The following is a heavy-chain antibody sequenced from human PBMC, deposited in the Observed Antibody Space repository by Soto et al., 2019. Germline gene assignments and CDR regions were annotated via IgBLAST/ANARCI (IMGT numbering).Heavy chain of an antibody. CDR3: ARAREDYDTSGYYYYFDY. CDR1: GYTFTNYG. D-gene: IGHD3-22*01. Sequence: GASVKVSCKPSGYTFTNYGITWVRQAPGQGLEWMGWISSYYGNTNYAQKLQGRVTMTTDTSTSTAYMELRSLRSDDTAVYYCARAREDYDTSGYYYYFDYWGQGTLVTVSS. CDR2: ISSYYGNT. J-gene: IGHJ4*02. V-gene: IGHV1-18*01.